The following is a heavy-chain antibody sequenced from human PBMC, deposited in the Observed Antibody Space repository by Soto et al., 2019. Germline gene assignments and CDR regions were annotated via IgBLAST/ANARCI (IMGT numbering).Heavy chain of an antibody. Sequence: GASVKVSCKVSGYTLTELSMHWVRQAPGKGLEWMGGFVPKVGETIYAQKFQGRVTITADESTRTAYMELSSLRSEDTAVYYCARVRGKYSGGFGAFDIWGQGTMVTVS. D-gene: IGHD6-19*01. CDR1: GYTLTELS. V-gene: IGHV1-24*01. J-gene: IGHJ3*02. CDR3: ARVRGKYSGGFGAFDI. CDR2: FVPKVGET.